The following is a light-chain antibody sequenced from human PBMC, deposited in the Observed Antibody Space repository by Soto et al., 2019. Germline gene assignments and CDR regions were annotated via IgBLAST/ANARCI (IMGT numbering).Light chain of an antibody. CDR3: QQYENYWT. V-gene: IGKV1-5*01. CDR2: DAS. J-gene: IGKJ1*01. CDR1: QSISSW. Sequence: DIQMTQSPSTLSATAGDRVTITCRASQSISSWLAWYQHKPGKAPKLLIYDASNLDSGVPSRFSGSGSGTESSLTISNLKPDDCATYYCQQYENYWTFGQGTKVDIK.